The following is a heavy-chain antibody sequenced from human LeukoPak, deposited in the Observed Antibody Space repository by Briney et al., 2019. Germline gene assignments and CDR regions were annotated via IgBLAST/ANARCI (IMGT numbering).Heavy chain of an antibody. CDR2: ISGSGGST. Sequence: GGSLRLSCTASGFTFSSYAMSWARQAPGKGLEWVSAISGSGGSTYYADSVKGRFTISRDNSKNTLYLQMNSLRAEDTAVYYCAKVARIAAAGPTYYFDYWGQGTLVTVSS. V-gene: IGHV3-23*01. CDR1: GFTFSSYA. J-gene: IGHJ4*02. CDR3: AKVARIAAAGPTYYFDY. D-gene: IGHD6-13*01.